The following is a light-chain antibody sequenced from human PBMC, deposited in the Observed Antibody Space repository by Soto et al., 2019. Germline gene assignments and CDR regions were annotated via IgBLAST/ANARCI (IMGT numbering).Light chain of an antibody. CDR2: YDD. Sequence: QSVLTQPPSVSEAPRQRVTISCSGSSSNIGNNAVNWYQQLPGKAPKLLIYYDDLLPSGVSARFSGSKSGTSASLAISGRQYADEDDYYCAAWDDSLNGVVFGGGTKLTVL. CDR1: SSNIGNNA. CDR3: AAWDDSLNGVV. V-gene: IGLV1-36*01. J-gene: IGLJ2*01.